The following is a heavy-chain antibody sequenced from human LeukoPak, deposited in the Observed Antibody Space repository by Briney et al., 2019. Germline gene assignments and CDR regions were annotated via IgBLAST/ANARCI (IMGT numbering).Heavy chain of an antibody. CDR2: IYHTGSA. CDR3: ARIYYDSSGYSKADVLWAFDI. CDR1: GSSLRTGHY. J-gene: IGHJ3*02. Sequence: SETLSLTCIVSGSSLRTGHYWGWIRQPPGKGLEWIGSIYHTGSAYHNLSLKSRVTLSADTSKNQFSLKMSSVTAVDTAVYYCARIYYDSSGYSKADVLWAFDIWGQGTMVTVSS. V-gene: IGHV4-38-2*02. D-gene: IGHD3-22*01.